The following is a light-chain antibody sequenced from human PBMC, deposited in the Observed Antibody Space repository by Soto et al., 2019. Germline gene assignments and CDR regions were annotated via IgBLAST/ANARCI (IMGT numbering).Light chain of an antibody. CDR3: SSDAYSNNVV. CDR1: SSDVGGYNS. Sequence: QSALTQPPSASGSPGQSVTISCTGTSSDVGGYNSVSWYQQHPGKAPKLLIYEATKRPSGVPDRFSGSKSGNTASLTVSGLQAEDDADYYCSSDAYSNNVVSGAGTKLTVL. V-gene: IGLV2-8*01. CDR2: EAT. J-gene: IGLJ1*01.